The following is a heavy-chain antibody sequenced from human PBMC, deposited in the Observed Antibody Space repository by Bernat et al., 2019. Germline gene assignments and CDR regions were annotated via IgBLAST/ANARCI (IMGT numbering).Heavy chain of an antibody. Sequence: QVQLVESGGGVVQPGRSLRLTCAASGFTFSSYGMHWVRQATGKGLEWVAVISYDGSNKYYADSVKSRFTISRDNSKNTLYLQMTGLEAEDTAVYYCTGDFDYWGQGTLVTVSS. V-gene: IGHV3-30*03. J-gene: IGHJ4*02. CDR2: ISYDGSNK. CDR3: TGDFDY. CDR1: GFTFSSYG.